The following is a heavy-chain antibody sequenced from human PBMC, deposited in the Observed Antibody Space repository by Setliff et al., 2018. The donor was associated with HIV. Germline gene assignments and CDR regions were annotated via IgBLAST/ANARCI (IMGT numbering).Heavy chain of an antibody. V-gene: IGHV4-38-2*01. Sequence: SETLSLTCAVSGYSISTAYYWGWIRQSPEKGLEWIGGFHHSGSVHYNPSLKSRVSISGQTSKNQFSLKLTSVTAADTAVYYCARVYYFDSSGYYQRGDVFDIWGQGTMVTVSS. J-gene: IGHJ3*02. CDR1: GYSISTAYY. CDR2: FHHSGSV. D-gene: IGHD3-22*01. CDR3: ARVYYFDSSGYYQRGDVFDI.